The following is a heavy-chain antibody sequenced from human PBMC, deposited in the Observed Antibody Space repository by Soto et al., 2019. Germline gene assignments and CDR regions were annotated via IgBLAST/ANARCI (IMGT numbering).Heavy chain of an antibody. Sequence: GESLRLSSASSGFTFRDYYMSWTRQAPGKGLEWVAYISAGGSDIYYGDSVKGRFTVSRDNTKKSLYLQMSNLRADDTAIYYCASLPQGDYYRSGRIVDYGGNGPMSTVSS. V-gene: IGHV3-11*01. CDR1: GFTFRDYY. D-gene: IGHD4-17*01. CDR2: ISAGGSDI. J-gene: IGHJ4*01. CDR3: ASLPQGDYYRSGRIVDY.